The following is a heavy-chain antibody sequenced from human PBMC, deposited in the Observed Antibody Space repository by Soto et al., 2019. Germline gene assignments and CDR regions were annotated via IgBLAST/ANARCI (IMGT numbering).Heavy chain of an antibody. V-gene: IGHV1-8*01. CDR3: AREISGSYRFDY. Sequence: QVHLVQSGAEVKKPGASVKVSCKASGYTFTSYDINWVRQATGQGLEWMGWMNPNSGTTGYAQKFQGRVTMTRNTSITTAYMELSSLRAEDTAVYYCAREISGSYRFDYWCQGTLVTVSS. D-gene: IGHD1-26*01. J-gene: IGHJ4*02. CDR1: GYTFTSYD. CDR2: MNPNSGTT.